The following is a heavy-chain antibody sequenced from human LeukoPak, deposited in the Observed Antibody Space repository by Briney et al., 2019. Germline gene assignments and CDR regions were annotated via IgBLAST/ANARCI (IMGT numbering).Heavy chain of an antibody. CDR1: GFTFSSYS. V-gene: IGHV3-21*01. CDR3: ARRVTGARDAFDI. CDR2: ISCWSTYI. J-gene: IGHJ3*02. Sequence: TGGSLRLSCAASGFTFSSYSMNWVRQAPGKGLEWVSFISCWSTYIYYADSVTGRLTISRDNAKNSLYLQMNSLRAEDTAVYYCARRVTGARDAFDIWGQGTRVTVSS. D-gene: IGHD1-26*01.